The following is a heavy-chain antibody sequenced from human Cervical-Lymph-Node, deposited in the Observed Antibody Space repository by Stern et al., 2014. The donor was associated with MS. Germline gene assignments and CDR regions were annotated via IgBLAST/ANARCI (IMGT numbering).Heavy chain of an antibody. CDR2: ISAYNGNT. CDR1: GYTFTSYG. J-gene: IGHJ6*02. Sequence: VQLVQSGAEVKKPGDSVKVSCKASGYTFTSYGISWVRQAPGQGLEWMGWISAYNGNTNYAQKLQGRVTMTTDTSTSTAYMELRSLRSDDTAVYYCARDLGCSSTSCYGYYYGMDVWGQGTTVTVSS. CDR3: ARDLGCSSTSCYGYYYGMDV. D-gene: IGHD2-2*01. V-gene: IGHV1-18*04.